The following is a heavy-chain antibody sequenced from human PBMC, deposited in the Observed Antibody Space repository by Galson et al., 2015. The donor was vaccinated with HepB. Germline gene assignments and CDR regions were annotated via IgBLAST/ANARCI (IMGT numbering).Heavy chain of an antibody. CDR1: GYTFTSYY. D-gene: IGHD3-10*01. CDR2: INPSGGST. V-gene: IGHV1-46*01. Sequence: SCKASGYTFTSYYMHWVRQAPGQGLEWMGIINPSGGSTSYAQKFQGRVTMTRDTSTSTVYMELSSLRSEDTAVYYCAKLVGYGSGSSPHYFDYWGQGTLVTVSS. CDR3: AKLVGYGSGSSPHYFDY. J-gene: IGHJ4*02.